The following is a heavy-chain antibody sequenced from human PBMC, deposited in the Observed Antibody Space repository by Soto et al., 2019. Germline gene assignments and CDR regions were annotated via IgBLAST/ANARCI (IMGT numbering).Heavy chain of an antibody. CDR1: GGSISSGDYY. J-gene: IGHJ4*02. Sequence: SETLSLTCTVSGGSISSGDYYWSWIRQPPGKGLEWIGYIYYSGSTYYNPSLKSRVTISVDTSKNQFSLKLSSVTAADTAVYYCARGWVWDTAMVTVSFYYWGKGSLVPVSS. CDR3: ARGWVWDTAMVTVSFYY. V-gene: IGHV4-30-4*01. D-gene: IGHD5-18*01. CDR2: IYYSGST.